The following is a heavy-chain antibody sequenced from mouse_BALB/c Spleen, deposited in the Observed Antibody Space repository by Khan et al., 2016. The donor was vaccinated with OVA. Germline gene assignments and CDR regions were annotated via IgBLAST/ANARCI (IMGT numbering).Heavy chain of an antibody. J-gene: IGHJ2*01. Sequence: EVQLQESGPELVKPGASVKMSCKASGYTFTNYVLHWVKQKPGQGLEWIGYINPYNGGTKYNEKFKGKATLASDKSSITAYIDLSSLTSEDSAVDYCARGNWQSYYCDYWGQGTTLTHSA. V-gene: IGHV1S136*01. CDR2: INPYNGGT. CDR1: GYTFTNYV. D-gene: IGHD4-1*01. CDR3: ARGNWQSYYCDY.